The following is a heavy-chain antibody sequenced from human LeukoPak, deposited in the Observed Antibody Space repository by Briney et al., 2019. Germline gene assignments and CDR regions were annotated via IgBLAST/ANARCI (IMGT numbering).Heavy chain of an antibody. D-gene: IGHD6-13*01. Sequence: SETLSLTCTVSGGSISSYYWSWIRQPPGKGLEWIGYIYYSGSTNYNPSLKSRVTISVDTSKNQFSLKLSSVTAADTAVHYCARRYVAAPWFDPWGQGTLVTVSS. CDR2: IYYSGST. J-gene: IGHJ5*02. CDR3: ARRYVAAPWFDP. CDR1: GGSISSYY. V-gene: IGHV4-59*08.